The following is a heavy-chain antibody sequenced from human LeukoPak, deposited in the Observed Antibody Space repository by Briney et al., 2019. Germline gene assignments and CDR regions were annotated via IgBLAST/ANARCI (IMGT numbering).Heavy chain of an antibody. CDR1: GYTFTGYY. CDR3: ARAGGTTGTSALQFGWFDP. V-gene: IGHV1-2*02. J-gene: IGHJ5*02. D-gene: IGHD1-1*01. Sequence: ASVKVSCKASGYTFTGYYMHWVRQAPGQGLEWMGWINPNSGGTNYAQKFQGRVTMTRDTSISAAYMELSRLRSDDTAVYYCARAGGTTGTSALQFGWFDPWGQGTLVTVSS. CDR2: INPNSGGT.